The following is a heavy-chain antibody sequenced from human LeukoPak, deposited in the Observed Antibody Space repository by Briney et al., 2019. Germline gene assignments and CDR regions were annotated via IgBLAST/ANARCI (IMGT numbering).Heavy chain of an antibody. CDR2: IYFSGNV. Sequence: SETLSLTCTVSGGSISDSSYYWGWIRQPPGQGLEWIGSIYFSGNVYYNPSLRSRVTISDDTSKNQFSLKVTSVTAADTAVYYCAREPDRIRFDPWGQGTLVTVSS. CDR3: AREPDRIRFDP. CDR1: GGSISDSSYY. V-gene: IGHV4-39*02. D-gene: IGHD1-14*01. J-gene: IGHJ5*02.